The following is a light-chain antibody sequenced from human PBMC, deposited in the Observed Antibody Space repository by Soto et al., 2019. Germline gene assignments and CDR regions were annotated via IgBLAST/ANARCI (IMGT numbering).Light chain of an antibody. CDR2: DVN. CDR3: YSWNSNSDTHYV. J-gene: IGLJ1*01. CDR1: SSDIGASNY. V-gene: IGLV2-14*03. Sequence: QSALTQPASVSGSPGQSITISCTGTSSDIGASNYVSWYQQHPVQAPKLMSSDVNNRPSGISDRFSGSKSGNTASLTISGLQAEDEADYYCYSWNSNSDTHYVFGTGTKLTVI.